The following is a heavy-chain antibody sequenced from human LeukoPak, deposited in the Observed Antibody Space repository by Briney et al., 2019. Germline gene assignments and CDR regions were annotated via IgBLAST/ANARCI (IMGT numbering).Heavy chain of an antibody. D-gene: IGHD3-10*01. Sequence: PGGSLRLSCAASGFTFNTYAMTWVRQAPGKGLEWVSTINGGDGTTYSADSVKGRFILSRDNSKSTVDLQLNSLRVEDTAIYFCAKGLYYGSGSYSKYFDSGGQGTLVTVS. CDR3: AKGLYYGSGSYSKYFDS. J-gene: IGHJ4*02. CDR2: INGGDGTT. CDR1: GFTFNTYA. V-gene: IGHV3-23*01.